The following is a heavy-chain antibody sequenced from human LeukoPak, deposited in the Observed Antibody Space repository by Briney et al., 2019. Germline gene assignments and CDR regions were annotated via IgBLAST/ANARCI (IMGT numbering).Heavy chain of an antibody. V-gene: IGHV4-38-2*02. J-gene: IGHJ6*03. D-gene: IGHD6-19*01. CDR1: GYSISSGYY. CDR2: IYHSGST. Sequence: SETLSLTCTVSGYSISSGYYWGWIRQSPGKGLEWIGSIYHSGSTYYNPSLNSRVTISVDTSNNQFSLRLSSVTAADTAVYYCARPYSTGRYGSPSQHYYYYMDVWGKGTTVTVSS. CDR3: ARPYSTGRYGSPSQHYYYYMDV.